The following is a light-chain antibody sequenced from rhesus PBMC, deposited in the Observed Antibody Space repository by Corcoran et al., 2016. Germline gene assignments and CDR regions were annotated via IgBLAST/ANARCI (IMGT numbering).Light chain of an antibody. J-gene: IGKJ2*01. CDR2: KAS. Sequence: DIQMTQSPSSLSASVGDTVTITCRASQSIRSWLDWYQQKPGKAPKLLIYKASSLQSGVPSRFSGSGSGTDFTLTISILQPEDFATYYCLQYSSSPYSVGQGTKVEIK. V-gene: IGKV1-22*01. CDR3: LQYSSSPYS. CDR1: QSIRSW.